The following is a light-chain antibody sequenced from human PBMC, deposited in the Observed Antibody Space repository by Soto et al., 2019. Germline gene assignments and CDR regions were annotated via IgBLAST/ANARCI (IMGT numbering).Light chain of an antibody. V-gene: IGKV1-12*01. Sequence: DIQMPQYPSSLSASLGDRFTITCRASQGIYSWLAWYQQKSGRAPKLLIYAASSLQSGVPSRFSGSGSGTDFTLTIISLQPEDFATYYCQQSYSTPITFGQGTRWRL. CDR2: AAS. CDR1: QGIYSW. CDR3: QQSYSTPIT. J-gene: IGKJ5*01.